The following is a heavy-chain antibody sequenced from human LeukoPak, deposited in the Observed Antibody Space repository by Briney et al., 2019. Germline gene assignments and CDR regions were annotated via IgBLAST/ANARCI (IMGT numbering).Heavy chain of an antibody. CDR3: ARASSSSSTFDY. V-gene: IGHV1-69*04. CDR1: GGTFSSYA. J-gene: IGHJ4*02. Sequence: SVKVSCKASGGTFSSYAISWVRQAPGQRLEWMGRIIPILGIANYAQKFQGRVTITADKSTSTAYMELSSLRSEDTAVYYCARASSSSSTFDYWGQGTLVTVSS. D-gene: IGHD6-13*01. CDR2: IIPILGIA.